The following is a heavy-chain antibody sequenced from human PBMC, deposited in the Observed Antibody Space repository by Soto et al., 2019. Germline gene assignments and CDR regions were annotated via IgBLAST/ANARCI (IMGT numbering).Heavy chain of an antibody. CDR1: GASVSSGPYY. CDR2: IYYSGST. J-gene: IGHJ6*02. Sequence: TLSLTCSVSGASVSSGPYYWSWIRQHPGRGLEWIGYIYYSGSTYYNPSLKSRVSISVDTSKNQFSLKLNSVTATDTAVYYCARTHCSSASCYGFYYYGMDVWGQGAKVTVYS. D-gene: IGHD2-2*01. V-gene: IGHV4-31*03. CDR3: ARTHCSSASCYGFYYYGMDV.